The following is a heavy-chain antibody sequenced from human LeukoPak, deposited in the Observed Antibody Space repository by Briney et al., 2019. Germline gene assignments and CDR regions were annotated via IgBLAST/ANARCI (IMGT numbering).Heavy chain of an antibody. Sequence: PSETLSLTCTVSSGSVNIGASYWGWVRQSPGVGLEWIGTVYSTGGTYYNPSLRSRLTISVDTSKNQFSLKLSSVTAADTAVYYCARGDNGLLWSRSPSGAFDIWGQGTMVTVSS. CDR3: ARGDNGLLWSRSPSGAFDI. CDR1: SGSVNIGASY. D-gene: IGHD3-10*01. V-gene: IGHV4-39*07. CDR2: VYSTGGT. J-gene: IGHJ3*02.